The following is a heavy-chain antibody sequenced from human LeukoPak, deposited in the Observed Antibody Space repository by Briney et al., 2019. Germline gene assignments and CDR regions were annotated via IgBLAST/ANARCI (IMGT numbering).Heavy chain of an antibody. J-gene: IGHJ6*03. CDR1: GGSISSSSYY. Sequence: SETLSLTCTVSGGSISSSSYYWGWIRQPPGKGLEWIGSIYYSGSTYYNPSLKSRVTISVDTSKNQFSLQLNSVTPEDTAVYYCARAVSEMVRGVIITLNYYYYYMDVWGKGTTVTISS. CDR3: ARAVSEMVRGVIITLNYYYYYMDV. D-gene: IGHD3-10*01. CDR2: IYYSGST. V-gene: IGHV4-39*01.